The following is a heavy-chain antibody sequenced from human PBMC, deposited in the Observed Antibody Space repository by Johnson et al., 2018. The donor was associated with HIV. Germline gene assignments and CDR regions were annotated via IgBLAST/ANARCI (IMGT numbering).Heavy chain of an antibody. CDR3: ARDLVGGVAAAGPVGDASDI. J-gene: IGHJ3*02. CDR1: GFTFSSYA. CDR2: ISYDGSNK. Sequence: QVQLVESGGGVVQPGRSLRLSCAVSGFTFSSYAMHWVRQAPGKGLEWVTVISYDGSNKYYADSVKGRFTISRDNSKNTLYLQMNSLRADDTAVYYCARDLVGGVAAAGPVGDASDIWGQGTMVTVSS. D-gene: IGHD6-13*01. V-gene: IGHV3-30*04.